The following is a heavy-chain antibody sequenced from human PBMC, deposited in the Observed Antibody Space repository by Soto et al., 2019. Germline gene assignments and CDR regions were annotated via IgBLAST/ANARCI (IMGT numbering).Heavy chain of an antibody. Sequence: SVKVSCKTSGYTCNTYGINWVRRSPLQWFVLMGWISAYDGKTTYAEQFQGRVTMTTDTSTSTAYMGWRSLRSDGTAIYYCARDPHEFWSSYWFDPWGQGTLVTVSS. CDR2: ISAYDGKT. CDR1: GYTCNTYG. J-gene: IGHJ5*02. V-gene: IGHV1-18*01. D-gene: IGHD3-3*01. CDR3: ARDPHEFWSSYWFDP.